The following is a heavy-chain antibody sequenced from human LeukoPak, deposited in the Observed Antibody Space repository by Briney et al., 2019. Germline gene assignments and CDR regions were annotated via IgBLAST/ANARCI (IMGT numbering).Heavy chain of an antibody. V-gene: IGHV3-64*02. CDR2: ISSNGQST. CDR3: ARGRWVDIVTHGFDY. J-gene: IGHJ4*02. CDR1: GFTFSTYA. Sequence: GGSLRLSCAASGFTFSTYAMRWVRQAPGKGLEYVSAISSNGQSTYYADSVKGRFTISRDNSENTVYLQMGSLRAEDMAVYYCARGRWVDIVTHGFDYWGQGSLVTVSS. D-gene: IGHD3-9*01.